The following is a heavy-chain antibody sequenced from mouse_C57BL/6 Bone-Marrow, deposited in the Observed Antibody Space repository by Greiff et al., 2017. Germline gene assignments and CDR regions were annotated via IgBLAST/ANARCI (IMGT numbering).Heavy chain of an antibody. Sequence: VQLQESGPGLVQPSQSLSITCTVSGFSLTSYGVHWVRQSPGKGLEWLGVIWSGGSTDYNAAYISRLSISKDNSQSQFFFKMNSLRAVYTAIYYCACSSFYAMDYWGQGTSVTVSS. D-gene: IGHD1-1*01. CDR3: ACSSFYAMDY. CDR2: IWSGGST. CDR1: GFSLTSYG. J-gene: IGHJ4*01. V-gene: IGHV2-2*01.